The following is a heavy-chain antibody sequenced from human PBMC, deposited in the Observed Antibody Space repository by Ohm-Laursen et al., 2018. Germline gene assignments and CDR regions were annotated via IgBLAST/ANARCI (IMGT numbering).Heavy chain of an antibody. J-gene: IGHJ6*02. Sequence: SETLSLTCAVDGGSFSGYDWTWIRQPPGKGLEWVGEFSHTGTTIYNPSLKSRLTISVDASKNQFSLELSSVTAADTAVYYCARDYFLGSFYYYGMDVWGQGTTVTVSS. CDR3: ARDYFLGSFYYYGMDV. CDR1: GGSFSGYD. D-gene: IGHD3-10*01. V-gene: IGHV4-34*01. CDR2: FSHTGTT.